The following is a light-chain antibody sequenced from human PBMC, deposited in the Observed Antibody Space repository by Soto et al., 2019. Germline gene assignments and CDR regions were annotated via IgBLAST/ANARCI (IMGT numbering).Light chain of an antibody. Sequence: EIVLTQSTATLSLSPGERATLSCRASQSISSYLAWYQQKPGQAPRLLIFDASNRATGIPARFSGSGSGTDFSLTISSLEPEDVAVYYCQHRINWPLTFGGGTKVEIK. CDR3: QHRINWPLT. J-gene: IGKJ4*01. CDR1: QSISSY. V-gene: IGKV3-11*01. CDR2: DAS.